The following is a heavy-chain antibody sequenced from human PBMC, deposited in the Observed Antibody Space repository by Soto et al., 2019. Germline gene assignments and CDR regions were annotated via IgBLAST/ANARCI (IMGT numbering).Heavy chain of an antibody. CDR1: GGTFSSYA. D-gene: IGHD3-22*01. Sequence: QVQLVQSGAEVKKPGSSVKVSCKASGGTFSSYAISWVRQAPGQGLEWMGGIIPIFGTADYAQKFQGRVTINADESTSTAYMELSSLRSEDTAVYYCAGGDSGGSSGYYYTGGDYWGQGTLVTVSS. CDR3: AGGDSGGSSGYYYTGGDY. V-gene: IGHV1-69*12. CDR2: IIPIFGTA. J-gene: IGHJ4*02.